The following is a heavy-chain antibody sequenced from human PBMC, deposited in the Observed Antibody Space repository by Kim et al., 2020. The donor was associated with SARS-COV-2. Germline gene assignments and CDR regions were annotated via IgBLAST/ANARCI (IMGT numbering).Heavy chain of an antibody. CDR2: IKSKTDGGTT. V-gene: IGHV3-15*01. Sequence: GGSLRLSCAASGFIFSNAWMSWVRQAPGKGLEWVGRIKSKTDGGTTDYAAPVKGRFTISRDDSKNTLYLQMNSLKTEDTAVYYCTRAYGSGSYYSMDVWGQGTTVTVSS. J-gene: IGHJ6*02. CDR1: GFIFSNAW. CDR3: TRAYGSGSYYSMDV. D-gene: IGHD3-10*01.